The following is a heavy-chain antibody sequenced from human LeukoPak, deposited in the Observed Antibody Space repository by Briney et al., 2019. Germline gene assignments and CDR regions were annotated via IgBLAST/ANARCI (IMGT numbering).Heavy chain of an antibody. Sequence: AASVKVSCKASGGAFSSYAISWVRQAPGQGLEWMGGIIPIFGTANYAQKFQGRVTITTDESTSTAYMELSSLRSEDTAVYYCARERGYSHGSDAFDIWGQGTMVTVSS. J-gene: IGHJ3*02. CDR1: GGAFSSYA. V-gene: IGHV1-69*05. CDR3: ARERGYSHGSDAFDI. D-gene: IGHD5-18*01. CDR2: IIPIFGTA.